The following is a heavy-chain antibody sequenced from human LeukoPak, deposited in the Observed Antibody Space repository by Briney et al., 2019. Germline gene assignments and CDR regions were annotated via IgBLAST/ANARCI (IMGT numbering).Heavy chain of an antibody. Sequence: PGGSLRLSCAASGFTLSGYGMHWVRQAPGKGLEWVAFVRYDSSNKYYADSVKGRFTISRDNGKDSVYPQMNSLRADDTAVYYCARAYSVVRGVLGYWGPGTLVTVSS. V-gene: IGHV3-30*02. CDR3: ARAYSVVRGVLGY. CDR2: VRYDSSNK. J-gene: IGHJ4*02. D-gene: IGHD3-10*01. CDR1: GFTLSGYG.